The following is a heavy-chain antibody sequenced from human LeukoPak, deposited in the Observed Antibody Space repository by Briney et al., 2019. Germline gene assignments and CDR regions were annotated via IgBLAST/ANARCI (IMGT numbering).Heavy chain of an antibody. V-gene: IGHV3-30*02. Sequence: PGGSLRLSRAASGFTFSNYAMHWVRQAPGKGLEWVTFIRYDGSNKYYAESVKGRFTISRDNSKNTLYLQMSSLRAEDTAVYYCAKAIHSSSSGVVDYWGQGTLVTVSS. CDR3: AKAIHSSSSGVVDY. CDR2: IRYDGSNK. D-gene: IGHD6-6*01. J-gene: IGHJ4*02. CDR1: GFTFSNYA.